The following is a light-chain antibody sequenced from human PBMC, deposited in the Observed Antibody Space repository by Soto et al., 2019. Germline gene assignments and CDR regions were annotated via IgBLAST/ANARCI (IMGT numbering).Light chain of an antibody. V-gene: IGLV2-14*01. CDR1: SSDVGGYSY. CDR3: SLYISGSTYV. J-gene: IGLJ1*01. CDR2: EVS. Sequence: QSALTQPASVSGSPGQSITISCTGTSSDVGGYSYVSWYQQHPGKTPKLMIYEVSNRPSGVSHRFSGSKSGNTASLTISGLQAEDEADYYCSLYISGSTYVFGTGTKLTVL.